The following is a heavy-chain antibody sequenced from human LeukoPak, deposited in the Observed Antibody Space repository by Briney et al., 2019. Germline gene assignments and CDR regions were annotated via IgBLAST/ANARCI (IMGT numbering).Heavy chain of an antibody. V-gene: IGHV1-69*04. CDR1: GGTFSSYA. D-gene: IGHD3-22*01. J-gene: IGHJ1*01. CDR2: IIPILGIA. Sequence: SVKVSCKASGGTFSSYAISWVRQAPGQGLEWMGRIIPILGIANYAQKFQGRVTITADKSTSTAYMELRSLRSDDTAVYYCASVYDSSGYYYSPREYFQHWGQGTLVTVPS. CDR3: ASVYDSSGYYYSPREYFQH.